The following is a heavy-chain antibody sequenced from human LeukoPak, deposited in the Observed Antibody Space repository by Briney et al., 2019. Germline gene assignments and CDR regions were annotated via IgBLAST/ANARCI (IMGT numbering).Heavy chain of an antibody. Sequence: PGGSLRLSCAASGFTVSSNYMSWVRQAPGKGLEWVSVIYSGGSTYYADSVKGRFTISRGNSKNTLYLQMNSLRAEDTAVYYCARVGYYGSGSYWFFDYWGQGTLVTVSS. CDR2: IYSGGST. CDR1: GFTVSSNY. D-gene: IGHD3-10*01. CDR3: ARVGYYGSGSYWFFDY. V-gene: IGHV3-66*01. J-gene: IGHJ4*02.